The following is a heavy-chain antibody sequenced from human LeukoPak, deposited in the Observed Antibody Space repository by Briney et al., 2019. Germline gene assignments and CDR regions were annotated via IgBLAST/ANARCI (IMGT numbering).Heavy chain of an antibody. J-gene: IGHJ5*02. Sequence: SGPTLVNPTLTLTLTCTFSGISLSTSGVGVGWIRQPPGKALEWLAIIYWDDDKRYSPSLKSRLTITKDTSKTQVVLSMTNVDPVDTAAYYCVHKYEKSPAVPQTWGQGALVTVSS. D-gene: IGHD2-2*01. V-gene: IGHV2-5*02. CDR3: VHKYEKSPAVPQT. CDR2: IYWDDDK. CDR1: GISLSTSGVG.